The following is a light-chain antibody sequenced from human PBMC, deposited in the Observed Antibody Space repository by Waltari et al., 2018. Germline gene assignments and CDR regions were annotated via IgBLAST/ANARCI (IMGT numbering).Light chain of an antibody. V-gene: IGLV1-47*01. CDR3: AVWDDSLGTFV. CDR2: RDN. Sequence: QSVLTQPPSASGTPGQRVTIPCSGRSSNVGFNSVYWYQQIPGPAPKLLIYRDNQRPAGVPDRVSGSKSGASASLAVSGLRSEDEADYYCAVWDDSLGTFVFGTGTQVTVL. J-gene: IGLJ1*01. CDR1: SSNVGFNS.